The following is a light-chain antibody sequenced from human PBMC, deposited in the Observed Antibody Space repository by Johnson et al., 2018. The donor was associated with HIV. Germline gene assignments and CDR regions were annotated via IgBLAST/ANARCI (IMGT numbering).Light chain of an antibody. Sequence: QSVLTQPPSASGTPGQRVTISCSGSSSNIGSSTVNWYQQLPGTAPKLLIYDNDRRPSGVPDRFSGSKSGTSATLDITGLQSGDEADYYCGTWDASLSVNVFGPGTKVTVL. V-gene: IGLV1-51*02. J-gene: IGLJ1*01. CDR3: GTWDASLSVNV. CDR2: DND. CDR1: SSNIGSST.